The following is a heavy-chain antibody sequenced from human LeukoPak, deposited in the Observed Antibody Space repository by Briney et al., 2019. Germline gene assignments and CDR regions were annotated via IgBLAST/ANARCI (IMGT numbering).Heavy chain of an antibody. D-gene: IGHD3-10*01. Sequence: SVKVSCKASGGTFSSYAISWVRQALGQGLEWMGRIIPILGIANYAQKFQGRVTITADKSTSTVYMELSSLRSEDTAVYYCARDQPMVRALDYWGQGTLVTVSS. J-gene: IGHJ4*02. V-gene: IGHV1-69*04. CDR3: ARDQPMVRALDY. CDR2: IIPILGIA. CDR1: GGTFSSYA.